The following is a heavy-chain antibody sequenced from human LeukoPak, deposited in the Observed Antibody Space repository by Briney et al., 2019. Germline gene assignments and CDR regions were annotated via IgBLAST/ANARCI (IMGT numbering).Heavy chain of an antibody. Sequence: PGRSLRLSCAASGFTFSSYGMHWVRQAPGKGLEWVAVIWYDGSNKYYADSVKGRFTISRDNSKNTLYLQMNSLRAEDTAVYYCARDSDIVVVPAAMTLDYWGQGTLVTVSS. J-gene: IGHJ4*02. V-gene: IGHV3-33*01. CDR3: ARDSDIVVVPAAMTLDY. D-gene: IGHD2-2*01. CDR2: IWYDGSNK. CDR1: GFTFSSYG.